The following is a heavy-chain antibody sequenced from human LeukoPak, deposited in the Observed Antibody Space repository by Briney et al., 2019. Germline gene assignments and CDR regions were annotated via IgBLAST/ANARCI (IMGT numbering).Heavy chain of an antibody. J-gene: IGHJ4*02. CDR2: ISYDGSNK. V-gene: IGHV3-30*03. D-gene: IGHD3-3*01. CDR3: ARDFWSGYYRMYYFDY. CDR1: GFTFSSYG. Sequence: GRSLRLSCAASGFTFSSYGMHWVRQAPGKGLEWVAVISYDGSNKYYADSVKDRFTISRDNSKNTLYLQMNSLRAEDTAVYYCARDFWSGYYRMYYFDYWGQGTLVTVSS.